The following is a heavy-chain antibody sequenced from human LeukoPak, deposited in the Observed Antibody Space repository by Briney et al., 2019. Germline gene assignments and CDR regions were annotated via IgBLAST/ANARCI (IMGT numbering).Heavy chain of an antibody. V-gene: IGHV4-31*03. D-gene: IGHD4-17*01. CDR3: ARRMGYGDYHFDY. J-gene: IGHJ4*02. CDR1: GGSISSGGYY. CDR2: IYYSGST. Sequence: SQTLSLTCTVSGGSISSGGYYWSWIRQHPGKGLEWIGYIYYSGSTYCNPSLKSRVTISVDTSKNQFSLRLSSVTAADTAVYYCARRMGYGDYHFDYWGQGTLVTVSS.